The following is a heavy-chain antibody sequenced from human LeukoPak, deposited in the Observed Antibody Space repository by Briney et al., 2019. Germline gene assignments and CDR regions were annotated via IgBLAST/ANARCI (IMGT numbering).Heavy chain of an antibody. V-gene: IGHV3-64*01. D-gene: IGHD3-22*01. CDR2: ISSNGGST. J-gene: IGHJ4*02. CDR3: ARRSLSSGYDY. Sequence: PGGSLRLSCAASGFTFSSYAMHWVRQAPGKGLEYVSAISSNGGSTYYANSVKGRFTISRDNSKNTLYLQMGSLSAEDMAVYYCARRSLSSGYDYWGQGTLVTVSS. CDR1: GFTFSSYA.